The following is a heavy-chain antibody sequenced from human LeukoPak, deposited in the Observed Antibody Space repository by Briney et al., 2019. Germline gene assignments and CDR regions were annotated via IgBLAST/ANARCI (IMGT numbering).Heavy chain of an antibody. Sequence: GGSLRLSCAASGFTFSSYWMHWVRQAPGKGLVWVSRINSDGSSETYADSVKGRFTISRDNAKNTLYVRMNSLRAEDTAVYYCAREDPYSEGMDVWGQGTSVTVSS. V-gene: IGHV3-74*03. CDR3: AREDPYSEGMDV. J-gene: IGHJ6*02. D-gene: IGHD3-9*01. CDR1: GFTFSSYW. CDR2: INSDGSSE.